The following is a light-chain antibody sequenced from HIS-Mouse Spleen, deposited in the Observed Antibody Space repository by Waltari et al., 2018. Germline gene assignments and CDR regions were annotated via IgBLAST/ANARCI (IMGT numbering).Light chain of an antibody. Sequence: QSALTQPRSVSGSPGQSVTISCTGTSSDVGGYNYVSWYQQNPGKAPTLMIYDVSKRPSGVPVRFSRSKSGNTASLTISGLQAEDEADYYCCSYAGSYPFEVVFGGGTKLTVL. CDR3: CSYAGSYPFEVV. CDR2: DVS. CDR1: SSDVGGYNY. J-gene: IGLJ2*01. V-gene: IGLV2-11*01.